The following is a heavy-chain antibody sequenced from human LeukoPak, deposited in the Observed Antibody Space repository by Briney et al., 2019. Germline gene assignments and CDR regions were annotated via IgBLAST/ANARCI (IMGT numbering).Heavy chain of an antibody. J-gene: IGHJ5*02. CDR3: ARDRYGDYSGNWFDP. CDR2: IYYSEST. Sequence: SQTLSLTCTVSGGSISSGDYYWSWIRQPPGKGLEWIGYIYYSESTYYNPSLKSRVTISVDTSKNQFSLKLSSVTAADTAVYYCARDRYGDYSGNWFDPWGQGTLVTVSS. V-gene: IGHV4-30-4*08. D-gene: IGHD4-17*01. CDR1: GGSISSGDYY.